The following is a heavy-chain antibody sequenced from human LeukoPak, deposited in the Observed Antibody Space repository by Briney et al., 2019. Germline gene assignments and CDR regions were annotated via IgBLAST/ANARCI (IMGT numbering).Heavy chain of an antibody. D-gene: IGHD6-13*01. V-gene: IGHV4-30-4*08. J-gene: IGHJ4*02. CDR1: GGSVNSGSYY. CDR3: ARAHSSSWFHPPFDY. Sequence: PSETLSLTCTVSGGSVNSGSYYWNWIRQPPGKGLEWIGYIYYSGSTYYNPSLKSRVTISVDTSKNQFSLKLSSVTAADTAVYYCARAHSSSWFHPPFDYWGQGTLVTVSS. CDR2: IYYSGST.